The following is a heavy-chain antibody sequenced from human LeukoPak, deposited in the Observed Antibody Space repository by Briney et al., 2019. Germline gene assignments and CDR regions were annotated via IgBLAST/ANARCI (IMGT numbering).Heavy chain of an antibody. CDR1: GYTFTSYY. D-gene: IGHD1-26*01. J-gene: IGHJ3*02. CDR3: ARPLGVGATRIGFDI. Sequence: ASVKVSCKASGYTFTSYYMHWVRQAPGQGLEWMGIINPSGGSTSYAQKFQGRVTMTRDMSTSTVYMELSSLRSEDTAVYYCARPLGVGATRIGFDIWGQGTMVTVPS. CDR2: INPSGGST. V-gene: IGHV1-46*01.